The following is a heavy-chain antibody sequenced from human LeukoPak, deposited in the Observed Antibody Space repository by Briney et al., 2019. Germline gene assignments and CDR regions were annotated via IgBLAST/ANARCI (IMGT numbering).Heavy chain of an antibody. J-gene: IGHJ4*02. CDR3: AKVWAAGSYFDY. CDR1: GFTFISYA. D-gene: IGHD6-13*01. Sequence: GGSLRLSCAASGFTFISYAMSWVRQAPGKGLEWASAISGSGGSTYYADSVKGRFTISRDNSKNTLYLQMNSLRAEDTAVYYCAKVWAAGSYFDYWGQGTLVTVSS. CDR2: ISGSGGST. V-gene: IGHV3-23*01.